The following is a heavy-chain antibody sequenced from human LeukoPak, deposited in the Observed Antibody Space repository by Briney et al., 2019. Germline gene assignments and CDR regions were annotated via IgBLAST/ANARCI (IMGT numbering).Heavy chain of an antibody. V-gene: IGHV4-59*08. CDR2: VSYSGST. CDR3: ARRRAEGGSNGHYNWFDP. D-gene: IGHD6-13*01. J-gene: IGHJ5*02. CDR1: GDSISSYF. Sequence: SETLSLTCTVSGDSISSYFWNWIRQPPGKGLEWIGYVSYSGSTNYNPSFKSRVTISVDTSKTQFSLKLSSVTAADTAVYYCARRRAEGGSNGHYNWFDPWGQGTLVTVSS.